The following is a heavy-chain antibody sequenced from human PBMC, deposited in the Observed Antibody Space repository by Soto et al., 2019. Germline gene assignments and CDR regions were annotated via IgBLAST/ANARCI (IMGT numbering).Heavy chain of an antibody. J-gene: IGHJ6*02. CDR3: AKGITDTGGYYYYSMDV. CDR2: ISGSGGIT. V-gene: IGHV3-23*01. Sequence: PGGSLRLSCVASGFTFSSYAMGWVRQAPGKGLDWVSVISGSGGITYSADSVEGRFTISRDNSKNILYLQMNSLRAEDTAVYYCAKGITDTGGYYYYSMDVWGQGTAVTVSS. CDR1: GFTFSSYA. D-gene: IGHD2-15*01.